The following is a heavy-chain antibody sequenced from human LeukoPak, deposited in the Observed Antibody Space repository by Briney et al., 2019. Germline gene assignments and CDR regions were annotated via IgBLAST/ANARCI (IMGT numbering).Heavy chain of an antibody. Sequence: ASVKVSCKASGYTFTDYFMHWVRQAPGQGLEWLGWINPNSGVTNYAQKFQGRIALSRDTSISTVYMELSRLRSDDTAVYYCARYDPSSDQTRGGYYFDYWGQGTLATVSS. D-gene: IGHD6-19*01. CDR1: GYTFTDYF. V-gene: IGHV1-2*02. CDR3: ARYDPSSDQTRGGYYFDY. J-gene: IGHJ4*02. CDR2: INPNSGVT.